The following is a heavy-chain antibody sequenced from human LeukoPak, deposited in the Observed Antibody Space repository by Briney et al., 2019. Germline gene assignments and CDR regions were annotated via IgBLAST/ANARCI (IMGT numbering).Heavy chain of an antibody. D-gene: IGHD6-19*01. CDR1: GFIFSAYA. V-gene: IGHV3-23*01. Sequence: PGGSLRLSCAASGFIFSAYAMTWVRQAPGRGLEWVSSISGSGGTTYYADSVKGRFTISRDNSKNTLFLQMNSLRAEDSAVYYCAKSSSLYDYWGQGTLVTVSP. CDR2: ISGSGGTT. J-gene: IGHJ4*02. CDR3: AKSSSLYDY.